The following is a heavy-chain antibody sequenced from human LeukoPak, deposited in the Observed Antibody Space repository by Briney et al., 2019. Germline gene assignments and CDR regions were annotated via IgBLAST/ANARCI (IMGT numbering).Heavy chain of an antibody. Sequence: SETLSLTCAVYGGSFSDYYWGWIRQPPGKGLEWIGSIYHSGSTYYNPSLKSRVTISVDTSKNQFSLKLSSVTAADTAVYYCAREDTPSDELWFGESTFDYWGQGTLVTVSS. CDR1: GGSFSDYY. CDR2: IYHSGST. CDR3: AREDTPSDELWFGESTFDY. V-gene: IGHV4-38-2*02. J-gene: IGHJ4*02. D-gene: IGHD3-10*01.